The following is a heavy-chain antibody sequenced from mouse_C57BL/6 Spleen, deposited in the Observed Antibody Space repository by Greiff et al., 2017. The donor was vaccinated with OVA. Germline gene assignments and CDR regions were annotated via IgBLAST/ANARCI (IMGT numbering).Heavy chain of an antibody. Sequence: LQESGAELARPGASVKLSCKASGYTFTSYGISWVKQRTGQGLEWIGEIYPRSGNTYYNEKFKGKATLTADKSSSTAYMELRSLTAEDSAVYFCARWDYYDYDGFAYWGQGTLVTVSA. J-gene: IGHJ3*01. CDR2: IYPRSGNT. D-gene: IGHD2-4*01. CDR1: GYTFTSYG. V-gene: IGHV1-81*01. CDR3: ARWDYYDYDGFAY.